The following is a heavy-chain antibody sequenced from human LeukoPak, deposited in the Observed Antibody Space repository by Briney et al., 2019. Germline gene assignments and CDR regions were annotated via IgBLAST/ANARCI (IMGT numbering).Heavy chain of an antibody. Sequence: ASVKVSCKASGYTFGAYYMYWVRQAPGQGLEWMGWVNPNSGDPNYAQNFQGRVTIASDASLSTAYMELSSLRSDDKAVYYCVRGGDGDRRDFDYWGQGTLVTVSS. J-gene: IGHJ4*02. CDR2: VNPNSGDP. CDR1: GYTFGAYY. CDR3: VRGGDGDRRDFDY. V-gene: IGHV1-2*02. D-gene: IGHD5-24*01.